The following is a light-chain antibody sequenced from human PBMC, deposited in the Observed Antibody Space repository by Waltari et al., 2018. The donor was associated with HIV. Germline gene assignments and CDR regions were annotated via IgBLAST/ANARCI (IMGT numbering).Light chain of an antibody. CDR1: QISSSN. Sequence: DIQMTQSSSSLSASVVDRVTLTCRSSQISSSNLNWYQQKPGRAPKLLIYAASRLQSAVPSRFSGSGSTTDFTLTISSLQPEDFATYYCQQGYSTRLTFGQWTNVEIK. CDR3: QQGYSTRLT. CDR2: AAS. J-gene: IGKJ1*01. V-gene: IGKV1-39*01.